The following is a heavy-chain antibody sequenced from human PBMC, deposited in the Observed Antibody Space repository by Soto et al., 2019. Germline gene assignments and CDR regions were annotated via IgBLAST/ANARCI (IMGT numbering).Heavy chain of an antibody. CDR1: GFTFSDYY. CDR2: ISSSSSYT. CDR3: AKGGIVVVTVGAFDI. D-gene: IGHD2-21*02. Sequence: GGSLRLSCAASGFTFSDYYMSWIRQAPGKGLEWVSYISSSSSYTNYADSVKGRFTISRDNSKNTLYLQMNSLRAEDTAVYYCAKGGIVVVTVGAFDIWGQGTMVTVSS. J-gene: IGHJ3*02. V-gene: IGHV3-11*06.